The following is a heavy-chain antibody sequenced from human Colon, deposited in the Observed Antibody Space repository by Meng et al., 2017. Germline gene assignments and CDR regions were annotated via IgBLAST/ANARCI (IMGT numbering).Heavy chain of an antibody. D-gene: IGHD6-19*01. Sequence: QVQLQESGPGLVQPSQPLSLTCTVSGGSISSGDYYWSWIRQPPGKGLEWIGYIYYSGSTYSNASLKSRVTISIDRSKNQFSLKLSSVTAADTAVYYCAREGPIAVAGYDYWGQGTLVTVSS. CDR2: IYYSGST. J-gene: IGHJ4*02. CDR3: AREGPIAVAGYDY. CDR1: GGSISSGDYY. V-gene: IGHV4-30-4*01.